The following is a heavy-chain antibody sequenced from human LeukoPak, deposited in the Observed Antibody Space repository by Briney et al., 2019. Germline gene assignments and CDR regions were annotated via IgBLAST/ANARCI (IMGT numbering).Heavy chain of an antibody. CDR1: GGSLSTGGYF. CDR2: IYYSGST. Sequence: TTSETLSLTCTVSGGSLSTGGYFWGWIRQPPGKGLEWIGYIYYSGSTYYNPSLKSRVIISLDTSGNQFSLKLSSVTAADTAVYYCVRSYDSSSYYYVLEFWGQGTLVTVSS. CDR3: VRSYDSSSYYYVLEF. V-gene: IGHV4-31*03. D-gene: IGHD3-22*01. J-gene: IGHJ4*02.